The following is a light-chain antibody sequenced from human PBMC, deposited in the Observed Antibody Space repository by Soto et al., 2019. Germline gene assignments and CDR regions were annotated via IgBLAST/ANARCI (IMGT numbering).Light chain of an antibody. CDR3: HQYGSSPST. CDR2: AAS. CDR1: QSVSSYY. J-gene: IGKJ1*01. V-gene: IGKV3-20*01. Sequence: EIVLTQSPGTLSLSPGERATLSGRASQSVSSYYLAWYQQKPGQAPRLLIYAASSRATGIPDRFSGSGSGTDFTLTISSLEPEDFAVYYCHQYGSSPSTFGQGTKVDIK.